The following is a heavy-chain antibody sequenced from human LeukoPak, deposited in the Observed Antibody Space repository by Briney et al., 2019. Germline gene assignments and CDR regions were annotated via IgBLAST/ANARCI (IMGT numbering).Heavy chain of an antibody. D-gene: IGHD4-23*01. J-gene: IGHJ4*02. V-gene: IGHV3-9*01. Sequence: GGSLRLSCAASGFTFDDYAMHWVRQAPGKGLEWVSGISWNSVSIDYADSVKGRFTISRDNAKNSLYLQMNSLRPEDTALYYCAKIDYAGDGWGRGTLVTVSS. CDR1: GFTFDDYA. CDR3: AKIDYAGDG. CDR2: ISWNSVSI.